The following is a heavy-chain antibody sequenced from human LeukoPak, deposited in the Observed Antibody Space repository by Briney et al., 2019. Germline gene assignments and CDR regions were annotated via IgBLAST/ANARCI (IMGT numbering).Heavy chain of an antibody. CDR3: ARFSIGSSGYYKSEDEDDAFDI. CDR2: IYYSGST. V-gene: IGHV4-59*12. D-gene: IGHD3-22*01. Sequence: ASETLSLTCTVSGGSISSYYWSWIRQPPGKGLEWIGYIYYSGSTYYNPSLKSRVTISVDTSKNQFSLKLSSVTAADTAVYYCARFSIGSSGYYKSEDEDDAFDIWGQGTMVTVSS. CDR1: GGSISSYY. J-gene: IGHJ3*02.